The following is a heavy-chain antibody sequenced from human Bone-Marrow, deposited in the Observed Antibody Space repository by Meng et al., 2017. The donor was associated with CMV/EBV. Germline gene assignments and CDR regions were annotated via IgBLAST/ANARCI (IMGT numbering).Heavy chain of an antibody. D-gene: IGHD3-10*01. Sequence: SVKVSCKASGYTFTGYYMHWVRQAPGQGLVWMGWINPNSGGTNYAQKFQGRVTMTRDTSISTAYMELSRLRSDDTAVYYCARLEDGSGWFDPWGQGTLVTVSS. CDR1: GYTFTGYY. J-gene: IGHJ5*02. V-gene: IGHV1-2*02. CDR2: INPNSGGT. CDR3: ARLEDGSGWFDP.